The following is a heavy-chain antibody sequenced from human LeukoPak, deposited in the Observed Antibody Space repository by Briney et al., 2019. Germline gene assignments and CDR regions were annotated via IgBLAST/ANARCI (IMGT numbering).Heavy chain of an antibody. CDR3: ARDGHRMYYYGGSDYHFDY. V-gene: IGHV1-18*01. CDR1: GYTFTSYG. CDR2: ISAYNGNT. Sequence: ASVKVSCKASGYTFTSYGISWVRQAPGQGLEWMGWISAYNGNTNYAQKLQGRVTMTTDTSTSTAYMELRSLRSDDTALYYCARDGHRMYYYGGSDYHFDYWGQGTLVTVSS. J-gene: IGHJ4*02. D-gene: IGHD3-22*01.